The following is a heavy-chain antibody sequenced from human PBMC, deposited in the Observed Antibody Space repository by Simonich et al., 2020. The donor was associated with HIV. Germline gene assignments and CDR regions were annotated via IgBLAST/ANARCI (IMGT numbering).Heavy chain of an antibody. CDR1: GGSFSGYY. Sequence: QVQLQQWGAGLLKPSETLSLTCAVSGGSFSGYYWSWIRQPPGKGLAWIGEINQSGSTNDNPSLKSRVTISLDTSKNQFSLKLSSVTAADTAVYYCARHSASYDSSGRRYFDLWGRGTLVTVFS. J-gene: IGHJ2*01. CDR2: INQSGST. V-gene: IGHV4-34*01. CDR3: ARHSASYDSSGRRYFDL. D-gene: IGHD3-22*01.